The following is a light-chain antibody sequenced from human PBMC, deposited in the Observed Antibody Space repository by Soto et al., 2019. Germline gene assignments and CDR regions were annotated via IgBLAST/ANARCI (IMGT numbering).Light chain of an antibody. J-gene: IGKJ5*01. CDR3: QQRSNWPPSIT. V-gene: IGKV3-11*01. CDR1: QSVSSY. CDR2: DAS. Sequence: IVMTQSPATLSVSPGERATLSCRASQSVSSYLAWYQQKPGQAPRLLIYDASNRATGIPARFIGSGSGTDFTLTISSLEPEDSAVYYCQQRSNWPPSITFGQGTRLEIK.